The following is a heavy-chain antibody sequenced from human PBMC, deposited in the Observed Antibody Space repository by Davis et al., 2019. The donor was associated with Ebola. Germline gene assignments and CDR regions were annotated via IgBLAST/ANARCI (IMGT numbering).Heavy chain of an antibody. CDR1: GGSFSGYY. J-gene: IGHJ6*02. Sequence: MPSETLSLTCAVYGGSFSGYYWSWIRQPPGKGLEWIGELNHSGSTNYNPSLKSRVTISVDTSKNQFSLKLSSVTAADTAVYYCARAHSGSYYYYYGMDVWGQGTTVTVSS. CDR3: ARAHSGSYYYYYGMDV. D-gene: IGHD1-26*01. V-gene: IGHV4-34*01. CDR2: LNHSGST.